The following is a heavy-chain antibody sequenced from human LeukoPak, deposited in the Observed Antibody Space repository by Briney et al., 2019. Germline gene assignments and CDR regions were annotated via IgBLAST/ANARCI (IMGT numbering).Heavy chain of an antibody. CDR1: GFTFSSYG. Sequence: PGGSLRLSCAASGFTFSSYGIHWVRQAPGKGLEWVAVISYDGSNKYYADSVKGRFTISRDKTKNTLYLQMNSLRAEDTAVYYCAKSAYYDASGYYREYYFDYRGQGTLVTVSS. CDR3: AKSAYYDASGYYREYYFDY. D-gene: IGHD3-22*01. V-gene: IGHV3-30*18. J-gene: IGHJ4*02. CDR2: ISYDGSNK.